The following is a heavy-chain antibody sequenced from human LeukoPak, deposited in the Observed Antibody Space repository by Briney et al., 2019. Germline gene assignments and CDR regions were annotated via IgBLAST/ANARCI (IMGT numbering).Heavy chain of an antibody. J-gene: IGHJ3*02. CDR2: ISWNSGSI. CDR3: AKGGSGSYYEDAFDI. Sequence: QPGRSLRLSCAASGFTFDDYAMHWVRHAPGKGLEWVSGISWNSGSIGYADSVKGRFTISRDNAKNSLYLQMNSLRAEDTALYYCAKGGSGSYYEDAFDIWGQGTMVTVSS. CDR1: GFTFDDYA. V-gene: IGHV3-9*01. D-gene: IGHD3-10*01.